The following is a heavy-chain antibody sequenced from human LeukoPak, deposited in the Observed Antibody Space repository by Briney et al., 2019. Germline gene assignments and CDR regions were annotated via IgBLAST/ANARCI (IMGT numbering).Heavy chain of an antibody. CDR2: INHSGST. J-gene: IGHJ4*02. D-gene: IGHD2-2*02. V-gene: IGHV4-34*01. CDR3: ARGGIVVVPAARPFDY. CDR1: GGSFSGYY. Sequence: PSETLSLTRAVYGGSFSGYYWSWIRQPPGKGLEWIGEINHSGSTNYNPSLKSRVTISVDTSKNQFSLKLSSVTAADTAVYYCARGGIVVVPAARPFDYWDQGTLVTVSS.